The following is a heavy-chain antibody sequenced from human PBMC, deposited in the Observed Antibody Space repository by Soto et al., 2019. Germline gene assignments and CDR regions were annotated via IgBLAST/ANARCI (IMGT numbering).Heavy chain of an antibody. J-gene: IGHJ6*02. Sequence: SVKVSCKASGGTFSSYAISWVRQAPGQGLEWMGGIIPIFGTANYAQKFQGRVTITADESTSTAYMELNSLRAEDTAVYYRARELDRDNTIFGVVMYYYGMDVWGQGTTVTVSS. CDR2: IIPIFGTA. CDR1: GGTFSSYA. CDR3: ARELDRDNTIFGVVMYYYGMDV. D-gene: IGHD3-3*01. V-gene: IGHV1-69*13.